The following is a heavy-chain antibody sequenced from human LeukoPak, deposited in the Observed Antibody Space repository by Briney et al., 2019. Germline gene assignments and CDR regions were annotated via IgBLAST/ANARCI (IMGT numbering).Heavy chain of an antibody. CDR2: ISGSGGST. V-gene: IGHV3-23*01. CDR1: GFTFSSYA. D-gene: IGHD6-19*01. CDR3: AKVSIAVTTGNPYYYGMDV. J-gene: IGHJ6*02. Sequence: GGSLRLSCAASGFTFSSYAMSWVRQAPGKGLEWVSAISGSGGSTYYADSVKGRFTISRDNSKNTLYLQMNSLRAEDTAVCYCAKVSIAVTTGNPYYYGMDVWGQGTTVTVSS.